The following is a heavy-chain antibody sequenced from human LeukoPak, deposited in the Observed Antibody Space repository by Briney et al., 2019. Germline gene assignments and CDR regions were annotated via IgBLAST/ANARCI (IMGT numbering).Heavy chain of an antibody. Sequence: GGSLRLSCAASGFTFSSYAMSWVRQAPGKGLERVSAISGSGGSTYYADSVKGRFTISRDNSKNTLYLQMNSLRAEDTAVYYCARDLYYDILTGYYSPGYFDYWGQGTLVTVSS. CDR3: ARDLYYDILTGYYSPGYFDY. CDR2: ISGSGGST. D-gene: IGHD3-9*01. J-gene: IGHJ4*02. CDR1: GFTFSSYA. V-gene: IGHV3-23*01.